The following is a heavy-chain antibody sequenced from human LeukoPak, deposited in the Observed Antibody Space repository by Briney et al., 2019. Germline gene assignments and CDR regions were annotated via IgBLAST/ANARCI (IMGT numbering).Heavy chain of an antibody. Sequence: AETLSLTCTVSGGSINNYYWSWIRQPPGKGLEWVGCIYYSGSTNYNPSLKSRVTISVDTSKSQFSLKVSSVTAADTAVYYCARSRLWFDHWGQGTLVTVSS. V-gene: IGHV4-59*01. J-gene: IGHJ5*02. CDR2: IYYSGST. CDR1: GGSINNYY. CDR3: ARSRLWFDH.